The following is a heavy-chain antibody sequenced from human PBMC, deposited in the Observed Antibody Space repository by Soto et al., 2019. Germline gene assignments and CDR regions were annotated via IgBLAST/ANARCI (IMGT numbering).Heavy chain of an antibody. CDR3: AREAVVVPAAMEFDY. CDR2: MNPNSGNT. CDR1: GYTFTSYD. J-gene: IGHJ4*02. Sequence: ASVKVSCKASGYTFTSYDINCVRPATGQGLEWMGWMNPNSGNTGYAQKFQGRVTMTRNTSISTAYMELSSLRSEDTAVYYCAREAVVVPAAMEFDYWGQGTLVTVSS. D-gene: IGHD2-2*01. V-gene: IGHV1-8*01.